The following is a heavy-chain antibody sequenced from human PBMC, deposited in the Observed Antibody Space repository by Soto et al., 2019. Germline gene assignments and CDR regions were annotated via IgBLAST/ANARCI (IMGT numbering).Heavy chain of an antibody. CDR3: ARDLNASGDSHLDN. V-gene: IGHV3-33*01. J-gene: IGHJ4*02. Sequence: QVQLVESGGGVVQPGRSLRLSCAASGFTFSNYGMHWVRQAPGKVLEWVAVIGYDGSNKYYADSVKGRFTISRDNSKNTLYLQMNSLRAEDTAVYYCARDLNASGDSHLDNWGQGTLVSVS. D-gene: IGHD4-17*01. CDR2: IGYDGSNK. CDR1: GFTFSNYG.